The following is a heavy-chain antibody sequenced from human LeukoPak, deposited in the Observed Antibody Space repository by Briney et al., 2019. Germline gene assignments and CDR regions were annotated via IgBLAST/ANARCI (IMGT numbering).Heavy chain of an antibody. CDR1: GFTFSSYG. D-gene: IGHD6-13*01. Sequence: PGGSLRLSCAASGFTFSSYGMHWVRQAPGKGLEWVAVISYDGSNKYYADSVKGRFTISRDNSKNTLYLQMNSLRAEDTAVYYCAKLLAAAGTWEPPVDYWGQGTLVTVSS. CDR2: ISYDGSNK. V-gene: IGHV3-30*18. J-gene: IGHJ4*02. CDR3: AKLLAAAGTWEPPVDY.